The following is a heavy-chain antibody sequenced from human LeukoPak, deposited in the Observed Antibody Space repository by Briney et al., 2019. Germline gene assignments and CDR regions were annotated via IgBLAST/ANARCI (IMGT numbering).Heavy chain of an antibody. J-gene: IGHJ4*02. CDR3: ARDHGGAYSDNFDY. Sequence: SETLSLTCTVSGGSISSGSYYWSWIRQPAGKGLEWIGRIYTSGSTNYNPSLKSRVTISVDTSKNQFSLKLSPVTAADTAVYYCARDHGGAYSDNFDYWGQGTLVTVSS. V-gene: IGHV4-61*02. CDR2: IYTSGST. CDR1: GGSISSGSYY. D-gene: IGHD3-16*01.